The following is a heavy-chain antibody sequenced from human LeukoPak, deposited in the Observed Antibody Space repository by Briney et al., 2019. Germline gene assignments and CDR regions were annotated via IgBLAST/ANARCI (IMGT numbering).Heavy chain of an antibody. CDR1: GFTFCGAW. CDR2: IREEGTEN. V-gene: IGHV3-7*01. CDR3: ARHVGISF. Sequence: GGSLRLSCTASGFTFCGAWMTWVRQARGKGLGWVPNIREEGTENKHAHCVKGRFTIYRDNAKHSLFLQMRNLRDNDTAIYYCARHVGISFWGRGTLVTVSS. J-gene: IGHJ4*02. D-gene: IGHD7-27*01.